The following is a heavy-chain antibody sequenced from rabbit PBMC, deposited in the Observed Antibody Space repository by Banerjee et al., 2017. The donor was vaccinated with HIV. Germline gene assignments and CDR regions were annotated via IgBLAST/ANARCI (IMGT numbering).Heavy chain of an antibody. D-gene: IGHD6-1*01. CDR2: IDPLFGAT. V-gene: IGHV1S43*01. CDR1: GFDFSSSYY. Sequence: QEQLEESGGGLVQPEGSLTLTCTASGFDFSSSYYMSWVRQAPGKGLEWIGYIDPLFGATSYASWVNGRFTISSHNAQNTLYLQLNSLTAADTATYFCARDEAGVGGYGYAIFNLWGPGTLVTVS. CDR3: ARDEAGVGGYGYAIFNL. J-gene: IGHJ4*01.